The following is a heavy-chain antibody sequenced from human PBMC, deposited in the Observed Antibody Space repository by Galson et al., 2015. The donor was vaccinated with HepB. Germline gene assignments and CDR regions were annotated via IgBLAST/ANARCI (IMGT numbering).Heavy chain of an antibody. Sequence: SLRLSCAASGFIFNTYAIHWVRQAPGKGLEWVAIIWYDGGNKFYADSVKGRFTISRDNSKSTVYLQMNSLRVEDTSVYYCARAGREDLEYEDSNAYMFRDMDVWGQGTTITVSS. CDR3: ARAGREDLEYEDSNAYMFRDMDV. V-gene: IGHV3-33*01. D-gene: IGHD3-16*01. CDR2: IWYDGGNK. J-gene: IGHJ6*02. CDR1: GFIFNTYA.